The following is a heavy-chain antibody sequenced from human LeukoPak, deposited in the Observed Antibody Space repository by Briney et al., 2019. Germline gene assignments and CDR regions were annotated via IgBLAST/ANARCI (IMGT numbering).Heavy chain of an antibody. CDR2: RHYRGTT. CDR1: GASISSYY. V-gene: IGHV4-59*12. D-gene: IGHD3-16*01. J-gene: IGHJ3*02. CDR3: AREWGDAFDI. Sequence: PSETLSLTCTVSGASISSYYWSWIRQPPGKGLEWIASRHYRGTTNYNPSLESRVTISVDTSRKQFSLQLNSVTPEDTAVYYCAREWGDAFDIWGQGTMVTVSS.